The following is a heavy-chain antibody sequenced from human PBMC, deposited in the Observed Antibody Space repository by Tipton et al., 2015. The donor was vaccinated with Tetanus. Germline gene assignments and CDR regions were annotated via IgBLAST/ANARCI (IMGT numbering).Heavy chain of an antibody. V-gene: IGHV3-30*03. CDR3: ARGLEDY. CDR2: ISYDGSNK. D-gene: IGHD1-1*01. CDR1: GFTFSSYG. Sequence: RSLRLSCAASGFTFSSYGMHWVRQAPGKGLEWVAVISYDGSNKYYADSVKGRFTISRDNSKNTLYLQMNSLRAEDTAVYYCARGLEDYWGQGTLATVSS. J-gene: IGHJ4*02.